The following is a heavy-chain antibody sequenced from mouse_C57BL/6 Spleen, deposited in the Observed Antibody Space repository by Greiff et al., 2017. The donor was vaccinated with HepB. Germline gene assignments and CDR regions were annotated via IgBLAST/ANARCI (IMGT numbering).Heavy chain of an antibody. CDR1: GFNIKNTY. J-gene: IGHJ4*01. V-gene: IGHV14-3*01. CDR2: IDPANGNT. Sequence: VQLQQSVAELVRPGASVKLSCTASGFNIKNTYMHWVKQRPEQGLEWIGRIDPANGNTKYAPKFQGKATITADTSSNTAYLQLSSLTSEDTAIYYCARRGIYYYGSSPFYAMDYWGQGTSVTVSS. D-gene: IGHD1-1*01. CDR3: ARRGIYYYGSSPFYAMDY.